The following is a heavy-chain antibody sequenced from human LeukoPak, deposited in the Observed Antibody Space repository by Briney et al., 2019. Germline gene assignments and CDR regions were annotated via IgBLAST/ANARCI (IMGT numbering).Heavy chain of an antibody. J-gene: IGHJ4*02. V-gene: IGHV3-11*01. CDR1: GFTFSDYY. D-gene: IGHD2-15*01. CDR2: ISSSGSTI. CDR3: ARAFDIVVVVAATSAFDY. Sequence: GGSLRLSCAAPGFTFSDYYMSWIRQAPGKGLEWVSYISSSGSTIYYADSVKGRFTISRDNAKNSLYLQMNSLRAEDTAVYYCARAFDIVVVVAATSAFDYWGQGTLVTVSS.